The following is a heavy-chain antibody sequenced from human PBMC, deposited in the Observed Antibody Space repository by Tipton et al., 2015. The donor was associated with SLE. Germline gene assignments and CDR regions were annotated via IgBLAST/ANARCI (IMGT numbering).Heavy chain of an antibody. CDR1: GGSISSSSYY. CDR2: IYYSGST. Sequence: LRLSCTVSGGSISSSSYYWGWIRQPRGKGLEWIGSIYYSGSTYYNPSLKSRVTISVDTSKNQFSLKLSSVTAADTAVYYCARLTHAGTIDYWGQGTLVTVSS. J-gene: IGHJ4*02. V-gene: IGHV4-39*07. D-gene: IGHD6-13*01. CDR3: ARLTHAGTIDY.